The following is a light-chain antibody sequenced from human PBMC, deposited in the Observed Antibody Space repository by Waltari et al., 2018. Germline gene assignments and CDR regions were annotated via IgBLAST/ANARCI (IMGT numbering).Light chain of an antibody. J-gene: IGKJ1*01. V-gene: IGKV3-20*01. CDR2: AAS. CDR1: QSVSKY. Sequence: ELVFTQSPGTLSLSQGERATISCRASQSVSKYLAWYQQRPGQAPRILIYAASTRATGIPDRFSGSGFGTDFSLTISRLEPEDFAVYYCQNHERLPAKFGQGTKVEIK. CDR3: QNHERLPAK.